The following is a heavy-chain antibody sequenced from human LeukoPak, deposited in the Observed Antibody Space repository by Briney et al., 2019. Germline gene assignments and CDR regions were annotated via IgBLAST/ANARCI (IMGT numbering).Heavy chain of an antibody. CDR3: ARGAEGIAATDSNFDY. D-gene: IGHD6-13*01. Sequence: GGSLRLSCAASGFTFSSYSMNWVRQAPGKGLEWVSSISSSSSYIYYADSLKGRFTISRDNAKKSLYLQMNSLRAEDTALYYCARGAEGIAATDSNFDYWGQGTLVTVPS. J-gene: IGHJ4*02. CDR1: GFTFSSYS. V-gene: IGHV3-21*01. CDR2: ISSSSSYI.